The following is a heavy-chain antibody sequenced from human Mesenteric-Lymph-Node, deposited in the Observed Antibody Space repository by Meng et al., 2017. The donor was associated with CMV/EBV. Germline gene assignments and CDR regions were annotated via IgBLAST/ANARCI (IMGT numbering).Heavy chain of an antibody. V-gene: IGHV4-59*01. D-gene: IGHD2-21*01. CDR2: IYYSGST. J-gene: IGHJ5*02. Sequence: SETLSLTCTVSGDSISSYYWGWFRQPPGKGLDWIGYIYYSGSTDYNPSLKSRVSISIDASKNQFSLKLSSVTAADTAVYYCARSRGQIETDRWGQGTLVTVSS. CDR3: ARSRGQIETDR. CDR1: GDSISSYY.